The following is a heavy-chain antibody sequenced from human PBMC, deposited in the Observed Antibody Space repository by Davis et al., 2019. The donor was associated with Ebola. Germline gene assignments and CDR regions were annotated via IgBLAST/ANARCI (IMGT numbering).Heavy chain of an antibody. D-gene: IGHD2-2*01. CDR1: GFIFNNYG. CDR3: ARQGYCNSTSCNNWFDP. Sequence: GESLKISCAASGFIFNNYGMSWVRQAPGKGLEWVSGISGSGQTTYYADSVKGRFTISADKSISTAYLQWSSLKASDTAMYYCARQGYCNSTSCNNWFDPWGQGTLVTVSS. V-gene: IGHV3-23*01. CDR2: ISGSGQTT. J-gene: IGHJ5*02.